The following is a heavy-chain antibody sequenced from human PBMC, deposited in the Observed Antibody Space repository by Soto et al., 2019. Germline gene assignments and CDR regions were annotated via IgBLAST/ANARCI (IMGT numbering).Heavy chain of an antibody. CDR3: ARRTMVRGVGLYGMDV. CDR2: IDPSDSYT. V-gene: IGHV5-10-1*01. CDR1: GYSFTSYW. D-gene: IGHD3-10*01. J-gene: IGHJ6*02. Sequence: GESLKISCKGSGYSFTSYWISWVRQMPGKGLEWMGRIDPSDSYTNYSPSFQGHVTISADKSISTAYLRWSSLKASDTAMYYCARRTMVRGVGLYGMDVWGQGTTVTVSS.